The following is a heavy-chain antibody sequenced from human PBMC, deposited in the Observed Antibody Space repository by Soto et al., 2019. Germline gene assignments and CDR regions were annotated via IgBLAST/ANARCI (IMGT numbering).Heavy chain of an antibody. D-gene: IGHD6-6*01. CDR3: AKARPGSSSSSTLYDFDY. CDR1: GFTFSSYA. CDR2: ISGSGGST. J-gene: IGHJ4*02. V-gene: IGHV3-23*01. Sequence: GGSLRLSCAASGFTFSSYAMSWVRQAPGKGLEWVSAISGSGGSTYYADSVKGRFTISRDNSKNTLYLQMNSLRAEDTAVYYCAKARPGSSSSSTLYDFDYWGQGTLVTVSS.